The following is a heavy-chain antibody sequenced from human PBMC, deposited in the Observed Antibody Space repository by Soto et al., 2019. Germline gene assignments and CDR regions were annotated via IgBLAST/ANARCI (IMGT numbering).Heavy chain of an antibody. Sequence: GGSLRLSCAASGFTFSSYGMHWVRQAPGKGLEWVAVIWYDGSNKYYADSVKGRFTISRDNSKNTLYLQMNSLRAEDTAVYYCARSLISNYDPFDYWGQGTLVTVSS. CDR3: ARSLISNYDPFDY. V-gene: IGHV3-33*01. CDR2: IWYDGSNK. D-gene: IGHD4-4*01. CDR1: GFTFSSYG. J-gene: IGHJ4*02.